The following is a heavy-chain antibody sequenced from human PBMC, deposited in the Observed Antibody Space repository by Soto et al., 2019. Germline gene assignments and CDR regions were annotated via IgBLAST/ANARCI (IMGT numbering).Heavy chain of an antibody. CDR3: AKAYTAMVYYYYYGMDV. CDR2: ISYDGSNK. D-gene: IGHD5-18*01. V-gene: IGHV3-30*18. J-gene: IGHJ6*02. Sequence: QVQLVESGGGVVQPGRSLRLSCAASGFTFSSYGMHWVRQAPGKGLEWVAVISYDGSNKYYADSVKGRFTISRDNSKNTLYLQMNSLRAEDTAVYYCAKAYTAMVYYYYYGMDVWGQGTTVTVSS. CDR1: GFTFSSYG.